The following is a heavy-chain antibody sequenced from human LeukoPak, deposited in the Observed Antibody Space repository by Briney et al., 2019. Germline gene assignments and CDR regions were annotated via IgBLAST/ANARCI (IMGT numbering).Heavy chain of an antibody. CDR2: ISSNGGST. V-gene: IGHV3-64*01. Sequence: GGSRRLSCAASGFTFSFYPMHWVRQAPGKGLEYVSGISSNGGSTYYANSVKGRFTISRDNSKNTLYLQMGSLRAEDMAVYYCAREDVSSLLDYWGQGTLVTVSS. CDR3: AREDVSSLLDY. D-gene: IGHD3-22*01. CDR1: GFTFSFYP. J-gene: IGHJ4*02.